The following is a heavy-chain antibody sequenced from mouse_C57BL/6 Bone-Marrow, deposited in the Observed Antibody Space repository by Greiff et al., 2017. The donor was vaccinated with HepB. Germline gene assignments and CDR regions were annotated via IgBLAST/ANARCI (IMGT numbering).Heavy chain of an antibody. CDR3: ARPPITTVNWYFDV. Sequence: QVQLQQPGAELVKPGASVKLSCKASGYTFTSYWMHWVKQRPRRGLEWIGRIDPNSGGTKYNEKFKSKAILTVDKPSSTAYMQLSSLTSEDSAVYYCARPPITTVNWYFDVWGTGTTVTVSS. CDR2: IDPNSGGT. V-gene: IGHV1-72*01. D-gene: IGHD1-1*01. CDR1: GYTFTSYW. J-gene: IGHJ1*03.